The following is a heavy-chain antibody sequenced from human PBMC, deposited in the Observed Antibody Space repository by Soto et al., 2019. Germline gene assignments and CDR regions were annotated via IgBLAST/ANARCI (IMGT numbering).Heavy chain of an antibody. CDR1: GYTFTTSA. CDR3: ARGLTGYLFYFDY. Sequence: QVQLLQSGAEVKKPGASVKVSCKASGYTFTTSAMHWVRQAPGQRLEWMGWINAGNGNTKYSQKFQGRVTITRDTPGCTTYMELSGLRSEATAVYYCARGLTGYLFYFDYWGQGTLVTFSS. J-gene: IGHJ4*02. CDR2: INAGNGNT. V-gene: IGHV1-3*01. D-gene: IGHD3-9*01.